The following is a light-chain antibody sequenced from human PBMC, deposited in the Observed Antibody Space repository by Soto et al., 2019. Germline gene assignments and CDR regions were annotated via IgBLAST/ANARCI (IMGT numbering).Light chain of an antibody. CDR2: DNG. V-gene: IGLV1-40*01. CDR1: SSNIGARYD. CDR3: QSYDDSLAWV. J-gene: IGLJ3*02. Sequence: QSVLTQPPPVSGAPGQRVTISCTGSSSNIGARYDVHWYQQLPGTAPKLLIYDNGNRPSGVPDRFSGSKSGTSASLAITGLQAEDEADYYCQSYDDSLAWVFGGGTQLTVL.